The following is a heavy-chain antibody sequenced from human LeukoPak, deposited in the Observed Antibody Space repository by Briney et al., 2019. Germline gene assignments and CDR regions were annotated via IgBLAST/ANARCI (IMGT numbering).Heavy chain of an antibody. J-gene: IGHJ4*02. CDR2: ISGTSGSI. CDR3: ARSPFDY. CDR1: GFTFSSYS. V-gene: IGHV3-48*02. Sequence: GGSLRLSCAVSGFTFSSYSMNWVRQAPGKGLEWVSHISGTSGSIYYADSVKGRFTISRDNAKNSLYLQMNSLRDEDTAVYYCARSPFDYWGQGTLVTVSS.